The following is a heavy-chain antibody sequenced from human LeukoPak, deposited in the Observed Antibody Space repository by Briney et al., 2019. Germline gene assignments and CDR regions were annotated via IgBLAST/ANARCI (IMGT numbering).Heavy chain of an antibody. D-gene: IGHD2-15*01. CDR2: ISNNGGYT. Sequence: PGGSLRLSCAASGFTVSSNYMSWVRQAPGKGLEWVSAISNNGGYTYYADSVQGRFTISRDNSKSTLCLQMNSLGAEDTAVYYCAKQLGYCSDGSCYFPYWGQGTLVTVSS. J-gene: IGHJ4*02. CDR3: AKQLGYCSDGSCYFPY. CDR1: GFTVSSNY. V-gene: IGHV3-23*01.